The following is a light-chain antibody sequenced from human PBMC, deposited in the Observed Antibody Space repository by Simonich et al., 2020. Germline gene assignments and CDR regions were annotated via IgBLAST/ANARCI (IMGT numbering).Light chain of an antibody. Sequence: DIVMTQSPDSLAVSLGERATINCKSSQSVLYSSNNKHYLAWYQQKQGQPPKLLIYWASTRESWVPDRFSGSGSGTDFTLTISSLQAEDGAVYYCQQYYSTPWTFGQGTKVEIK. V-gene: IGKV4-1*01. CDR3: QQYYSTPWT. J-gene: IGKJ1*01. CDR2: WAS. CDR1: QSVLYSSNNKHY.